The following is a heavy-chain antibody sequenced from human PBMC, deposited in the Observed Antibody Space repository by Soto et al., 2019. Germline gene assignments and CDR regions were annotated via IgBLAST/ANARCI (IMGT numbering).Heavy chain of an antibody. Sequence: EVQLVQSGADVKKPGESLKISCKFSGNRFTNTWFGWVRQMPGKGLEWMGMIYPGDSDTRYSPSFQGQVTISADKSVTTVYLQWTSLKASDTAMYYCAKMGSGSYFFDVWGQGSLVTVSS. V-gene: IGHV5-51*01. J-gene: IGHJ4*02. D-gene: IGHD3-10*01. CDR2: IYPGDSDT. CDR1: GNRFTNTW. CDR3: AKMGSGSYFFDV.